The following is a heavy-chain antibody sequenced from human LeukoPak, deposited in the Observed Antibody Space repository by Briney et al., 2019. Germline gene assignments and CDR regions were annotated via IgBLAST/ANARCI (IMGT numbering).Heavy chain of an antibody. CDR2: IYYSGST. J-gene: IGHJ4*02. V-gene: IGHV4-39*02. Sequence: GSLRLSCAASGFTLSSYSMNWVRQPPGKGLEWIGSIYYSGSTYYNPSLKSRVTISVDTSKNQFSLKLSSVTAADTAVYYCAREGGNAPDYWGQGTLVTVSS. CDR1: GFTLSSYSMN. CDR3: AREGGNAPDY. D-gene: IGHD1-1*01.